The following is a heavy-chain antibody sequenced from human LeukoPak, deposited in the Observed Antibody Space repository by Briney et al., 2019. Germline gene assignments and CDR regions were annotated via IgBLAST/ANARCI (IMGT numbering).Heavy chain of an antibody. V-gene: IGHV1-8*01. CDR3: ARNGVVVVPARAFNWFDP. J-gene: IGHJ5*02. Sequence: ASVKVSCKASGYTFTSYDINWVRQATGQGLEWMGWMNPNSGNTGYAQKFQGRVTMTGNTSITTAYMELSSLRSEDTAVYYCARNGVVVVPARAFNWFDPWGQGTLVTVSS. CDR2: MNPNSGNT. D-gene: IGHD2-2*01. CDR1: GYTFTSYD.